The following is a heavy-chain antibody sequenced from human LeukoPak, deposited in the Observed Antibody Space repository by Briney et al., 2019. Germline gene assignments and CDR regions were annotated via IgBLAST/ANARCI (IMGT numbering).Heavy chain of an antibody. Sequence: PGGSLRLSCAASGFTFSSYGMHWVRQAPGKGLEWMAFIRYDGSNKYYADSVKGRFTISRDNSKNTLYLQMNSLRAEDTAVYYCAKDPTSIVVYYYYYYMDVWGKGTTVTISS. J-gene: IGHJ6*03. V-gene: IGHV3-30*02. CDR3: AKDPTSIVVYYYYYYMDV. CDR2: IRYDGSNK. CDR1: GFTFSSYG. D-gene: IGHD1-26*01.